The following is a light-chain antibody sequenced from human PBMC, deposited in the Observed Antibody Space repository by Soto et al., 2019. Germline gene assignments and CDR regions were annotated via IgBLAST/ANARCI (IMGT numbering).Light chain of an antibody. V-gene: IGKV3-20*01. CDR1: QSISRY. Sequence: IVLTQSPGTLSLSPGERTTLSCRASQSISRYLAWYQQKPGQGPRLLIYGASSRATGTPDRFSGSESGTDFTLTINRLEPEDFALYYCQQYGSSPPTVGQGTKV. CDR3: QQYGSSPPT. CDR2: GAS. J-gene: IGKJ1*01.